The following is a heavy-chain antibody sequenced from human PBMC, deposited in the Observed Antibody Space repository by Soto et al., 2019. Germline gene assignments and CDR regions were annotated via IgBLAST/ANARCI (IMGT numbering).Heavy chain of an antibody. CDR2: TDGSGTAM. Sequence: GGSLRLSCAPAGFTFSNFRMNWIRQAPGKGLEWVSHTDGSGTAMSYVDSVKGRFTISRDNAKNSLYLEMTSLRDEDTDVYYCARQLYTVVTPQDYWGRGTLVTVSS. CDR1: GFTFSNFR. J-gene: IGHJ4*02. V-gene: IGHV3-48*02. CDR3: ARQLYTVVTPQDY. D-gene: IGHD2-21*02.